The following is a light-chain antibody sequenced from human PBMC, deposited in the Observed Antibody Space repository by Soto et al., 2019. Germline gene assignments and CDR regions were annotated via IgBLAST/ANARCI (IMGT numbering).Light chain of an antibody. CDR3: QQYNRYSLT. Sequence: DIQMTQSPSTPSASVRDKVTITFRASQSISSWLAWYQQKPGKAPKLLIYDASSLESGVPSRFSGSGSDTEFTLTINNLQPDDFATYHCQQYNRYSLTFGGGTKV. CDR2: DAS. J-gene: IGKJ4*01. CDR1: QSISSW. V-gene: IGKV1-5*01.